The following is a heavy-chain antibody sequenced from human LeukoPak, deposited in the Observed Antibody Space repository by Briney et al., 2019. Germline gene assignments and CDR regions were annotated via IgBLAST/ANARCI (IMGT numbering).Heavy chain of an antibody. CDR2: INPNSGGT. J-gene: IGHJ4*02. CDR1: GYTFTGYY. V-gene: IGHV1-2*02. D-gene: IGHD5-18*01. Sequence: ASVKVSCKASGYTFTGYYMHWVRQAPGQGLEWMGWINPNSGGTNYAQKFQGRVTMTRDTSISTAYMELSGLRSDDTAVYYCARDLTYGYQDTDYWGQGTLVTVSS. CDR3: ARDLTYGYQDTDY.